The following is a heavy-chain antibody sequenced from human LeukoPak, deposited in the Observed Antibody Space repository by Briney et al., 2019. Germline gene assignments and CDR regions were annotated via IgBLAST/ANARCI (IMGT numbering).Heavy chain of an antibody. CDR2: ISGSGGST. J-gene: IGHJ1*01. V-gene: IGHV3-23*01. CDR1: GFTFSSYA. CDR3: AKDALYSSGWPAEYFQH. Sequence: PGGSLRLSCAASGFTFSSYAMSWVRQAPGKGLEWVSAISGSGGSTYYADSVKGRFTISRDNSKNTLYLQMNSLRAEDTAVYYCAKDALYSSGWPAEYFQHWGQGTLVTVSS. D-gene: IGHD6-19*01.